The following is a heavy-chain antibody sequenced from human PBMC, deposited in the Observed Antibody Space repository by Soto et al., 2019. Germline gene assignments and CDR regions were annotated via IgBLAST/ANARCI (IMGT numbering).Heavy chain of an antibody. V-gene: IGHV3-30-3*01. CDR3: AKVSRPSRISTPDFDY. Sequence: GGSLRLSCAASGFTLSSYSIHWVRQAPGKGLDWVAVISYDGDTQFYGDSVKGRFIVSRDNSRNTLYLQLNNLQAEDTAVYYCAKVSRPSRISTPDFDYWGQGTLVTVSS. CDR1: GFTLSSYS. J-gene: IGHJ4*02. CDR2: ISYDGDTQ.